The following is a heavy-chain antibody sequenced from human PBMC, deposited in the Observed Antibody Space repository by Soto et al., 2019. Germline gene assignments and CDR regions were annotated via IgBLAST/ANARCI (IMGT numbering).Heavy chain of an antibody. D-gene: IGHD6-13*01. V-gene: IGHV4-59*01. J-gene: IGHJ4*02. CDR1: GGSISGYY. Sequence: PSETLSLTCTVSGGSISGYYWSWIRQPPGKGLEWIGYIYYSGSTNYNPSLKSRVTISVDTSKNQFSLKLSSVTAADTAVYYCARGGSSYFDYWGQGTLVTVSS. CDR3: ARGGSSYFDY. CDR2: IYYSGST.